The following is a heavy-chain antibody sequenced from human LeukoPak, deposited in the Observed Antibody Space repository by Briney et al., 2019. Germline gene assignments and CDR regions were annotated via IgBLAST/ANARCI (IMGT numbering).Heavy chain of an antibody. J-gene: IGHJ5*02. CDR3: ASPMVRGAMEKWFDP. D-gene: IGHD3-10*01. CDR1: GFTFSSYA. Sequence: GGSLRLSCAASGFTFSSYAMHWVRQAPGKGLEWVAVISYDGSNKYYADSVKGRFTISRDNSKNTLYLQMNSLRAEDTAVYYCASPMVRGAMEKWFDPWGQGTLVTVSS. CDR2: ISYDGSNK. V-gene: IGHV3-30*04.